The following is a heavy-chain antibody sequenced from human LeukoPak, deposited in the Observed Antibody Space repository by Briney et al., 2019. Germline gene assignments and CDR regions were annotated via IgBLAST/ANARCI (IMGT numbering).Heavy chain of an antibody. J-gene: IGHJ4*02. CDR3: ARSPSHMTNPFDY. CDR2: IYYSGST. D-gene: IGHD2-21*01. Sequence: PSETLNVSCTVSGGSISSYYWNWIRQPPGKGLEWIGYIYYSGSTNYNPSLKSRVTISVDTSKNQFSLMLSSVTAADTAVYYCARSPSHMTNPFDYWGQGTQVTVSS. V-gene: IGHV4-59*01. CDR1: GGSISSYY.